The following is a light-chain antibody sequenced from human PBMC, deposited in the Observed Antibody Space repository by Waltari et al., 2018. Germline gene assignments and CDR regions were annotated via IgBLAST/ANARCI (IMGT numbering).Light chain of an antibody. Sequence: EIVMTQSPATLSVSPGERATLSCRASQSVSSNLAWYQQKPRQTPRLLIYGASTRATGIPARFSGSGSGTEFTLTISSLQSEDFAVYYCQQYNGWPPGGTFGQGTKLEIK. CDR1: QSVSSN. V-gene: IGKV3-15*01. CDR2: GAS. CDR3: QQYNGWPPGGT. J-gene: IGKJ2*01.